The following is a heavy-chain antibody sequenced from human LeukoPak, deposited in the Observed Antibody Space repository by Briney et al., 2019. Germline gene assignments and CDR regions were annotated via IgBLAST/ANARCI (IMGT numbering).Heavy chain of an antibody. Sequence: TGGSLRLSCVASGFIFSTHGMNWVRQAPGKGLEWVSSISSSSSYIYYADSVKGRFTISRDNAKNSLYLQMNSLRAEDTAVYYCARGDGYYGMDVWGQGTTVTVSS. CDR1: GFIFSTHG. CDR3: ARGDGYYGMDV. D-gene: IGHD2-21*01. V-gene: IGHV3-21*01. CDR2: ISSSSSYI. J-gene: IGHJ6*02.